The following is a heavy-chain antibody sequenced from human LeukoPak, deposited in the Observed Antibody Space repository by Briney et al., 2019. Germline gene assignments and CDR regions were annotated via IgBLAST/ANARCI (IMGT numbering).Heavy chain of an antibody. J-gene: IGHJ6*04. CDR2: IKQGGSEK. Sequence: GGSLRLSCAASGFTFSSYWMSWVRQAPGKGLEWVANIKQGGSEKYYVDSVKGRFTISRDNAKNSLYLQMNSLRAEDTAVYYCARDSWDYYGSGSYYRNYYYYGMDVWGKGTTVTVSS. CDR3: ARDSWDYYGSGSYYRNYYYYGMDV. V-gene: IGHV3-7*03. D-gene: IGHD3-10*01. CDR1: GFTFSSYW.